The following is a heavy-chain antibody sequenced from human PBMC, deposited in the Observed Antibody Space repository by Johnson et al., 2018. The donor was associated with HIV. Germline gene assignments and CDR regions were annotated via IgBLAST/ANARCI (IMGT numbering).Heavy chain of an antibody. J-gene: IGHJ3*02. CDR3: AREEVDFWSGQGAFDI. V-gene: IGHV3-13*01. CDR1: GFTFSSYD. Sequence: VQLVESGGGVVQPGGSLRLSCAASGFTFSSYDMHWVRQATGKGLEWVSAIGTAGDTYYPGSVKGRFTISREHAKNTLYLQMNSLRAEDTAVYYCAREEVDFWSGQGAFDIWGQGTMVTVSS. CDR2: IGTAGDT. D-gene: IGHD3-3*01.